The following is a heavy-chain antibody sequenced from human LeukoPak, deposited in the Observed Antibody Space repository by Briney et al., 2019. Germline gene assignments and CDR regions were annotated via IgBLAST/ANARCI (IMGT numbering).Heavy chain of an antibody. CDR2: IYYSGST. CDR3: AATLGPNYDILTGFDAFDI. D-gene: IGHD3-9*01. J-gene: IGHJ3*02. V-gene: IGHV4-61*01. CDR1: GGSVSSGSYY. Sequence: SETLSLTCTVSGGSVSSGSYYWSWIRQPPGKGLEWIGYIYYSGSTNYNPSLKSRVTISVDTSKNQFSLKLSSVTAADTAVYCCAATLGPNYDILTGFDAFDIWGQGTMVTVSS.